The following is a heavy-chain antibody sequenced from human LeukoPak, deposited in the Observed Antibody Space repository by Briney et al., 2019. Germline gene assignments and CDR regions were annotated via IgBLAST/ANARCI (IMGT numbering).Heavy chain of an antibody. Sequence: ASEKVSCKVSGYTLTELSRHWVRQAPGNGREWGGGVDPEDGETIYAQKFQGRVAMTEDTSTHTAYMELSSLRSEDTAVHYCATDWPFWYSSSDDAFDIWGQGTMVTVSS. J-gene: IGHJ3*02. D-gene: IGHD6-6*01. V-gene: IGHV1-24*01. CDR1: GYTLTELS. CDR3: ATDWPFWYSSSDDAFDI. CDR2: VDPEDGET.